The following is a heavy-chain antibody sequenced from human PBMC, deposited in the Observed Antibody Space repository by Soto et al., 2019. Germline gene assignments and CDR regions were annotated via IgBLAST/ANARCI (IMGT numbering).Heavy chain of an antibody. J-gene: IGHJ6*03. V-gene: IGHV4-34*01. CDR2: INHSGST. CDR3: ARRLSVNRRSGEFYYYMDV. CDR1: GGSFSGYY. Sequence: SETLSLTCAVYGGSFSGYYWSWIRQPPGKGLEWIGEINHSGSTNYNPSLKSRVTISVDTSKNQFSLKLSSVTAADTAVYYCARRLSVNRRSGEFYYYMDVWGKGTTVTVSS. D-gene: IGHD3-16*01.